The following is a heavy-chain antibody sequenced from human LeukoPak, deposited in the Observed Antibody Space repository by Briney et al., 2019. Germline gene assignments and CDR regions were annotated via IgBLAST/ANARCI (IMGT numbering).Heavy chain of an antibody. CDR2: FDSENNEV. J-gene: IGHJ4*02. V-gene: IGHV1-24*01. Sequence: AAVKVSLTIAGYRLTYLSIHWGREAPAEGLEWMGGFDSENNEVVYSQKFHGRVTMTEDTSADTAYMEMISLKSEDTAGYFCATDRVYRSSGRTWGFFDYWGRGTLVSVS. D-gene: IGHD6-19*01. CDR1: GYRLTYLS. CDR3: ATDRVYRSSGRTWGFFDY.